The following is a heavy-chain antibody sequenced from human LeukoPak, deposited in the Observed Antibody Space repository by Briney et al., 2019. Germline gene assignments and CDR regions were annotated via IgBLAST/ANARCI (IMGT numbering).Heavy chain of an antibody. D-gene: IGHD3-3*01. V-gene: IGHV1-18*01. J-gene: IGHJ4*02. Sequence: ASVKVSCKASGYTFTSYGISWVRQAPGQGLEWMGWISAYNGNTNYAQKLQGRVTMTTDTSTSTAYMELRSLRSDDTAVYYCARDSQSYDFWSGSNFDYWGQGTLVTVSS. CDR2: ISAYNGNT. CDR1: GYTFTSYG. CDR3: ARDSQSYDFWSGSNFDY.